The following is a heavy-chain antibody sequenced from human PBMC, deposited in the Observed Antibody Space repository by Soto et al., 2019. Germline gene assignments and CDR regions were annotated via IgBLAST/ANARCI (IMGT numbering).Heavy chain of an antibody. CDR1: GYTFINFD. Sequence: ASVKVSCKASGYTFINFDISWVRQAAGQGLEWLGWMNPGSGKTGYASKFQGRVAMTRDASTGTSHLELSSLTSDDTAVYYCARMASAGRLSWFDPWGQGTLVTV. V-gene: IGHV1-8*02. CDR2: MNPGSGKT. D-gene: IGHD6-13*01. CDR3: ARMASAGRLSWFDP. J-gene: IGHJ5*02.